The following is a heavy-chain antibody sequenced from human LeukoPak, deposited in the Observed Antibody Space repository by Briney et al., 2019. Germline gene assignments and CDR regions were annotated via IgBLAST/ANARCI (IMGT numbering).Heavy chain of an antibody. J-gene: IGHJ4*02. V-gene: IGHV3-66*01. Sequence: PGGSLRLSCAASGFTVSSNYMSWVRQAPGKGLEWVSVIYSGGSTYYAESVKGRFTISRDNSKNKLYLQMNSLKAEDTAVYYCARDRRGYYAYWGQGTLVTVSS. D-gene: IGHD3-22*01. CDR1: GFTVSSNY. CDR3: ARDRRGYYAY. CDR2: IYSGGST.